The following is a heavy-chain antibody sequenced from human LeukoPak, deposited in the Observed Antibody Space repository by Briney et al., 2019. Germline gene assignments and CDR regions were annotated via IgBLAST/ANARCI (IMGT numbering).Heavy chain of an antibody. CDR2: VNRDGSQK. V-gene: IGHV3-7*01. D-gene: IGHD2-15*01. CDR3: AREGGGFDY. CDR1: GFAFSNWW. Sequence: PGGSLRLSCAASGFAFSNWWMTWVRQAPGKGLEWVANVNRDGSQKYYVDSVKGRFTISRDNAKNSLYLQMTTLSAEDTALYYCAREGGGFDYWGQGTLVTVSS. J-gene: IGHJ4*02.